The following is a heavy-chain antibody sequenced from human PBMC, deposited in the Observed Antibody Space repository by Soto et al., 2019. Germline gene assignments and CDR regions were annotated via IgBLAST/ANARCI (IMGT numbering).Heavy chain of an antibody. V-gene: IGHV1-18*01. Sequence: ASVKVSCKASGYTFTSYGISWVRQAPGQGLEWMGWISAYNGNTNYAQKLQGRVTMTTDTSTSTAYMELRSLRSDDTAVYYCARGGPLTIWFGELRPPLFNNGGQETLVTVSS. D-gene: IGHD3-10*01. J-gene: IGHJ4*02. CDR3: ARGGPLTIWFGELRPPLFNN. CDR2: ISAYNGNT. CDR1: GYTFTSYG.